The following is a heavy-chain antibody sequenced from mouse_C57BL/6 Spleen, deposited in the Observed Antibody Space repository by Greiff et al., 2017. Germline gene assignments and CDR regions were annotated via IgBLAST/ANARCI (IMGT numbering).Heavy chain of an antibody. CDR2: ISSGSSTI. Sequence: DVKFVESGGGLVKPGGSLKLSCAASGFTFSDYGMHWVRQAPEKGLEWVAYISSGSSTIYYADTVKGRFTISRDNAKNTLFLQMTSLRSEDTAMYYCARATAVVDPYAMDYWGQGTSVTVSS. CDR1: GFTFSDYG. CDR3: ARATAVVDPYAMDY. V-gene: IGHV5-17*01. D-gene: IGHD1-1*01. J-gene: IGHJ4*01.